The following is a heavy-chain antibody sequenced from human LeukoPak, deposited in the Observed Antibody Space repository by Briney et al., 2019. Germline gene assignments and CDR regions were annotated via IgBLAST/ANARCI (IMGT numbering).Heavy chain of an antibody. CDR1: GGSFSGYY. CDR3: ARGGRNTAMVIDY. D-gene: IGHD5-18*01. V-gene: IGHV4-34*01. Sequence: SETLSLTCAVYGGSFSGYYWSWIRQPPGKGLEWIGEINHSGSTNYNPSLKSRVTISVDTSKNLFSLKLSSVTAADTAVYYCARGGRNTAMVIDYWGQGTLVTVSS. CDR2: INHSGST. J-gene: IGHJ4*02.